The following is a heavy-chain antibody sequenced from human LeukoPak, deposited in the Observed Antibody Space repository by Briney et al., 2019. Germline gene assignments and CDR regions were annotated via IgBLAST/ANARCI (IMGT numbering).Heavy chain of an antibody. CDR1: GFTFSSHW. CDR3: IRDSSGYYGGFFY. Sequence: PGGSLRLSCAASGFTFSSHWMHWVRQAPGKGLVWVSRINSDGSSTSYADSVKGRFTISRDNAKNMVYLQMNSLRAEDTAVYYCIRDSSGYYGGFFYWGQGTLVTVSS. J-gene: IGHJ4*02. CDR2: INSDGSST. V-gene: IGHV3-74*01. D-gene: IGHD3-22*01.